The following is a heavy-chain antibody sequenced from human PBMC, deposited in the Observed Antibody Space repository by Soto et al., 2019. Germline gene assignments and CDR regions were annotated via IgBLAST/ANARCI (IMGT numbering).Heavy chain of an antibody. V-gene: IGHV4-39*01. Sequence: QPPGKGLEWIASVYYSGTPYYNPSLKSRVTISIDTSKTQISLHLRSLTAADTVVYYCARVDTAMEAPGSWGKGTLVTVSS. CDR3: ARVDTAMEAPGS. J-gene: IGHJ5*02. CDR2: VYYSGTP. D-gene: IGHD5-18*01.